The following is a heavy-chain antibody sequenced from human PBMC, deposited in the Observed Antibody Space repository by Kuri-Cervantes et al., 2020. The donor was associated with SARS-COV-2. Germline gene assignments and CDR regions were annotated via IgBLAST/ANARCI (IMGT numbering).Heavy chain of an antibody. J-gene: IGHJ4*02. CDR3: TTDPSHPIAVAATVDY. CDR1: GFIFSDYY. CDR2: IGPSGTTK. V-gene: IGHV3-11*01. Sequence: GGSLRLSCTASGFIFSDYYMTWIRQAPGKGLEWVSNIGPSGTTKYYADSVKGRFTISRDNAKNSLYLQMNSLKTEDTAVYYCTTDPSHPIAVAATVDYWGQGTLVTVSS. D-gene: IGHD6-19*01.